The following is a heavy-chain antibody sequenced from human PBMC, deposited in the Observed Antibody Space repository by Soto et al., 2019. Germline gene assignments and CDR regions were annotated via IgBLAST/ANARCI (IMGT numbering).Heavy chain of an antibody. CDR3: ARDFDFWSGYRNPGYDY. CDR1: GFTFSSYW. J-gene: IGHJ4*02. D-gene: IGHD3-3*01. V-gene: IGHV3-7*05. Sequence: PGGSLRLSCAASGFTFSSYWMSWVRRAPGKGLEWVATIKQDVTERYYVDSVKGRFTISRDNAKNSLYLQMNSLRAEDTAVYYCARDFDFWSGYRNPGYDYWGQGTLVTVSS. CDR2: IKQDVTER.